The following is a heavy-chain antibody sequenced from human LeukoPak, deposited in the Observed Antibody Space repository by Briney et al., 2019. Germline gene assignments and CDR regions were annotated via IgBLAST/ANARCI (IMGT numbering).Heavy chain of an antibody. CDR2: IYYSGST. D-gene: IGHD6-13*01. CDR3: ARGGGTAAAPFDY. J-gene: IGHJ4*02. CDR1: GGSISSYY. Sequence: SETLSLTCTVSGGSISSYYWSWIRQPPGKGLEWIGYIYYSGSTNYNPSLKSRVTISVDTSKNQFSLKLSSVTAADTVAYYCARGGGTAAAPFDYWGQGTLVTVSS. V-gene: IGHV4-59*01.